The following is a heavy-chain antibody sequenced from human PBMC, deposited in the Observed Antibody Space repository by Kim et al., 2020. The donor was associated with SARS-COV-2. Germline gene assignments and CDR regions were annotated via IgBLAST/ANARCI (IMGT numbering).Heavy chain of an antibody. V-gene: IGHV3-53*01. Sequence: GGSLRLSCAASGFTVSSNHMSWVRQAPGKGLEWVSVLYSGDSTYYADSVKGRFTISRDNSKITLYLQMNSLRAEDTAVYYCARVSSGLHLRWGQGTLVTVSA. D-gene: IGHD3-22*01. CDR2: LYSGDST. CDR3: ARVSSGLHLR. CDR1: GFTVSSNH. J-gene: IGHJ1*01.